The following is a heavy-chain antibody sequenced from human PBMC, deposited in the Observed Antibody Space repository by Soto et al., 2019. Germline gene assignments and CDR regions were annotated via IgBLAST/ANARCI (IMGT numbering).Heavy chain of an antibody. D-gene: IGHD3-22*01. J-gene: IGHJ4*02. Sequence: GGSLRLSCAAPGFNFNIHALHWIRHAPGEGMEWVAVMSPGGNSQYYADSVKGRFTISRDTAKSTLYLQMTSLRPEDTAVYYCASGAAFYYDTGRHWGQGTLVTVSS. CDR3: ASGAAFYYDTGRH. CDR1: GFNFNIHA. CDR2: MSPGGNSQ. V-gene: IGHV3-30-3*01.